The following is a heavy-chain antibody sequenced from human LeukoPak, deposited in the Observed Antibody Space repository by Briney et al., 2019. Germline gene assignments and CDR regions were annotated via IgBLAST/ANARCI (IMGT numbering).Heavy chain of an antibody. CDR3: ARDRGSYYSWYFDL. Sequence: GGSLRLSCAASGFTFSSYWMSWVRRAPGKGLEWVANIKQDGSEKYYVDSVKGRFTISRDNAKNSLYLQMNSLRAEDTAVYYCARDRGSYYSWYFDLWGRGTLVTVSS. V-gene: IGHV3-7*01. CDR1: GFTFSSYW. J-gene: IGHJ2*01. D-gene: IGHD1-26*01. CDR2: IKQDGSEK.